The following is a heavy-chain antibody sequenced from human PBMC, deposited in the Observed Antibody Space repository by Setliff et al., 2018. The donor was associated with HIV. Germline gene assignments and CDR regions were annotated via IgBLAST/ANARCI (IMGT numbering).Heavy chain of an antibody. CDR1: GFTVSSHY. CDR2: IYSDGST. J-gene: IGHJ4*02. Sequence: GGSLRLSCSASGFTVSSHYMSWVRQAPGKGLEWVSTIYSDGSTYHADSVKGRFTLSRDTSKNTLSLQMNSLRPEDTAVFYCARVRLYSSALDYWGQGTLVTVSS. CDR3: ARVRLYSSALDY. D-gene: IGHD3-22*01. V-gene: IGHV3-66*02.